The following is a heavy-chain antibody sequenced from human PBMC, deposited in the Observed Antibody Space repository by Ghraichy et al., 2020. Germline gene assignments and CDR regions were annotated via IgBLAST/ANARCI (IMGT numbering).Heavy chain of an antibody. Sequence: SQTLSLTYAISGDSVSSSSSAWNWIRQSPSRGLEWLGRTYYRSKWYYHYAVSVKSRVTINPDTSKNQFSLQLNSVTPEDTAMYYCARTAGIGVDYWGQGTLVTVSS. CDR1: GDSVSSSSSA. CDR3: ARTAGIGVDY. J-gene: IGHJ4*02. D-gene: IGHD1-26*01. CDR2: TYYRSKWYY. V-gene: IGHV6-1*01.